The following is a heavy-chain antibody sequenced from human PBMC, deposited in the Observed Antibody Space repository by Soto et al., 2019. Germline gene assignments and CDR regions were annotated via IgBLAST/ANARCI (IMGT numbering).Heavy chain of an antibody. CDR1: GFTFSSYA. D-gene: IGHD6-19*01. J-gene: IGHJ4*02. V-gene: IGHV3-23*01. CDR3: ARPIAVAGLFDD. CDR2: ISGSGGST. Sequence: LRLSCAASGFTFSSYAMSWVRQAPGKGLEWVSAISGSGGSTYYADSVKGRFTISRDNSKNTLYLQMNSLRAEDTAVYYCARPIAVAGLFDDWGQGTRVTVAS.